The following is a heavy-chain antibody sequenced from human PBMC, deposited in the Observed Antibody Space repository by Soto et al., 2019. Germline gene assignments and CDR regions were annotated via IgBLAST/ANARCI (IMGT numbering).Heavy chain of an antibody. CDR1: GGSISSSSYY. Sequence: SETLSLTCTVSGGSISSSSYYWGWIRQPPGKGLEWVGSIYYSGSTYYNPSLKSRVTISVDTSKNQFSLKLSSVTAADTAVYYCASEVSSSWYWFDPWGQGTLVTVSS. J-gene: IGHJ5*02. CDR2: IYYSGST. D-gene: IGHD6-13*01. V-gene: IGHV4-39*01. CDR3: ASEVSSSWYWFDP.